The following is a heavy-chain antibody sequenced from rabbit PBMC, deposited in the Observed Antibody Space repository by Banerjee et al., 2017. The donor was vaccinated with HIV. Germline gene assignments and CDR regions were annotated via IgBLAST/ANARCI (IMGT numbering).Heavy chain of an antibody. D-gene: IGHD2-1*01. CDR1: GFSFTNNW. Sequence: QEQLEESGGDLVKPEGSLTLTCTASGFSFTNNWICWVRQAPGEGLEWIACINAASSGNTDYASWAKGRFTISKTSSTTVTLQMTSLTAADTATYFCARYSDNAHGLWGQGTLVTVS. J-gene: IGHJ4*01. CDR3: ARYSDNAHGL. CDR2: INAASSGNT. V-gene: IGHV1S45*01.